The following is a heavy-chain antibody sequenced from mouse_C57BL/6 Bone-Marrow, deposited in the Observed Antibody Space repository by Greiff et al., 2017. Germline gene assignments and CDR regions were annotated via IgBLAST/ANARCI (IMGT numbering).Heavy chain of an antibody. CDR2: ISNGGGST. CDR3: ARHLYYDGYYAMDY. CDR1: GFTFSDYY. J-gene: IGHJ4*01. Sequence: EVMLVESGGGLVQPGGSLKLSCAASGFTFSDYYMYWVRQTPEKRLEWVAYISNGGGSTYYPDTVKGRFTISRDNAKNTLYLQMSRLKSEDTAMYYCARHLYYDGYYAMDYWGQGTSVTVSS. D-gene: IGHD2-4*01. V-gene: IGHV5-12*01.